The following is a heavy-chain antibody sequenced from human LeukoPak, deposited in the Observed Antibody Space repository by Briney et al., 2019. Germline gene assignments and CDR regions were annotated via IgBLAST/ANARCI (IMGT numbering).Heavy chain of an antibody. V-gene: IGHV3-23*01. Sequence: GGPLRLSCAASGFTFSSYAMSWVRQAPGKGLEWVSAISVSGGSTYYADSVKGRFTISRDNSKNTLYLQMNSLRAEDTAVYYCVKDAAGSLVRGVMNYWGQGTLVTVSS. J-gene: IGHJ4*02. CDR1: GFTFSSYA. D-gene: IGHD3-10*01. CDR3: VKDAAGSLVRGVMNY. CDR2: ISVSGGST.